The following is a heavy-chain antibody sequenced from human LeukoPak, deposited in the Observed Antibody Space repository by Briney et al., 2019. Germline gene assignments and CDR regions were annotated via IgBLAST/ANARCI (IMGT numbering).Heavy chain of an antibody. CDR3: ARVRRWEIAAAGFDY. Sequence: PSETLSLTCTVSGGSISSSSYYWGWIRQPPGKGLEWIGSIYYSGSTYYNPSLKSRVTISVDTSKNQFSLKLSSVTAADTAVYYCARVRRWEIAAAGFDYWGQGTLVTVSP. D-gene: IGHD6-13*01. CDR2: IYYSGST. J-gene: IGHJ4*02. V-gene: IGHV4-39*07. CDR1: GGSISSSSYY.